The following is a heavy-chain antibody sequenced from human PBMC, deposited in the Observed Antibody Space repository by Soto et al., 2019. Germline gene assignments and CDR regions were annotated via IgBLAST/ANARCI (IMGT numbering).Heavy chain of an antibody. D-gene: IGHD3-3*01. CDR2: INPDNGNT. V-gene: IGHV1-18*01. J-gene: IGHJ6*01. CDR3: ARDKGITTFGVYSMYYYGMDV. CDR1: GYTFTRSG. Sequence: QVQLVQSGAEVKKPGASVKVSCKASGYTFTRSGISWVRQAPGQGLEWLGWINPDNGNTNYAQHRQGRVSLTTDTSTSTAYMDLRSLRSDDTAVYYCARDKGITTFGVYSMYYYGMDVW.